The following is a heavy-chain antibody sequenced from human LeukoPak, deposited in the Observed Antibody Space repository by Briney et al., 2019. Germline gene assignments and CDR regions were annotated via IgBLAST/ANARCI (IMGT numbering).Heavy chain of an antibody. D-gene: IGHD3-22*01. Sequence: SDTLSLTCTVSGGSISSYYWSWIRQPPGKGLEWIGYIYYSGSTNYNPSLKSRVTISVDTSKNQFSLKLSSVTAADTAVYYCARGSNYDSSGYPFDYWGQGTLVTVSS. V-gene: IGHV4-59*01. CDR3: ARGSNYDSSGYPFDY. CDR2: IYYSGST. CDR1: GGSISSYY. J-gene: IGHJ4*02.